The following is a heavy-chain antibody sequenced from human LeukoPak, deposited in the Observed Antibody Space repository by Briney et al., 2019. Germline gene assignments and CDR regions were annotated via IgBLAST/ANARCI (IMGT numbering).Heavy chain of an antibody. CDR3: LSSGVDNP. J-gene: IGHJ5*02. CDR1: GFTISSYW. V-gene: IGHV3-7*01. CDR2: VDPDGSGK. D-gene: IGHD2-8*01. Sequence: GGSLRLSCAASGFTISSYWMNWVRQAPGKGLEWVANVDPDGSGKYYIDSVKGRFTVSRDNAKNSLYLQMTSLRAEDTATYYCLSSGVDNPWGQGTPVTVSS.